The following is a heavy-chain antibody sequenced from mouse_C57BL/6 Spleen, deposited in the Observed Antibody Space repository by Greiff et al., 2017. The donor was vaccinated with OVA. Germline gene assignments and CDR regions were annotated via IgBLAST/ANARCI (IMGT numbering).Heavy chain of an antibody. V-gene: IGHV1-59*01. CDR1: GYTFTSYW. CDR3: AKYGNYDYAMDY. Sequence: VQLQQSGAELVRPGTSVKLSCKASGYTFTSYWMHWVKQRPGQGLEWIGVIDPSDSYTNYNQKFKGKATLTVDTSSSTAYMQLSSLTSEDSAVYYCAKYGNYDYAMDYWGQGTSVTVSS. CDR2: IDPSDSYT. J-gene: IGHJ4*01. D-gene: IGHD2-10*02.